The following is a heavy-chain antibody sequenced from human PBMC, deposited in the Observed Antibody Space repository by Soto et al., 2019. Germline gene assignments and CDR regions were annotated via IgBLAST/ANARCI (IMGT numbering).Heavy chain of an antibody. V-gene: IGHV3-48*02. D-gene: IGHD3-16*01. CDR2: ISGSDTTI. CDR3: ERDRGKVNNYVGQDYGMDV. Sequence: GGSLRLSCVASGFAFSTYSMNWVRQAPGMGLEWVSYISGSDTTIHYADSVRGRFIVSRDNAQNSLYLHMNSLRDDDTAVYYRERDRGKVNNYVGQDYGMDVWGQGTTVTVSS. CDR1: GFAFSTYS. J-gene: IGHJ6*02.